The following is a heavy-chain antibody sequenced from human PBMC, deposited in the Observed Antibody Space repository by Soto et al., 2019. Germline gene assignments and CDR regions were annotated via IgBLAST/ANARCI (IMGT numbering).Heavy chain of an antibody. V-gene: IGHV3-15*01. CDR1: GFTFNNAW. Sequence: VQLVESGGGLVKPGGSLRLSCAASGFTFNNAWMSWVRQAPGKGLEWVGRIKSKTDGGTTDYAAPVKGRFTISRDDSGNTLYLQMNSLKTEDTAVYYCTTRRGSSWYLGIDYWGQGTLVTVSS. J-gene: IGHJ4*02. CDR3: TTRRGSSWYLGIDY. CDR2: IKSKTDGGTT. D-gene: IGHD6-13*01.